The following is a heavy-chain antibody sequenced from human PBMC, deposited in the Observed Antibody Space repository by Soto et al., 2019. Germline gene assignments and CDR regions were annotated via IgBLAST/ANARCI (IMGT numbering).Heavy chain of an antibody. Sequence: ASVKVSCKASGYTFTSYGISWVRQAPGQGLEWMGWISAYNGNTNYAQKLQGRVTMTTDTSTSTAYMELRSLRSDDTAVYYCARVAFRCRSGSCTNYYYYYMDVWGKGTTVTVSS. CDR3: ARVAFRCRSGSCTNYYYYYMDV. D-gene: IGHD2-15*01. CDR2: ISAYNGNT. V-gene: IGHV1-18*01. J-gene: IGHJ6*03. CDR1: GYTFTSYG.